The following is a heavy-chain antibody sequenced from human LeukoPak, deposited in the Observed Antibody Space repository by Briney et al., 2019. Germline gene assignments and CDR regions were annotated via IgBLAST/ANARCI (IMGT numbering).Heavy chain of an antibody. V-gene: IGHV3-74*01. CDR3: AELGITMIGGV. D-gene: IGHD3-10*02. CDR2: INSDGINT. CDR1: GFTFSNYW. J-gene: IGHJ6*04. Sequence: GGSLRLSCAASGFTFSNYWMHWVRQAPGKGLVWVSRINSDGINTSYADSVKGRFTISRDNAKSSLYLQMNSLRAEDTAVYYCAELGITMIGGVWGKGTTVTISS.